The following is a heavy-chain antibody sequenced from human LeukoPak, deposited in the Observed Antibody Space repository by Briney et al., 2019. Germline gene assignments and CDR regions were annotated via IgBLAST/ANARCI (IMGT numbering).Heavy chain of an antibody. CDR3: AKIDDYGNHEGPDAFDI. J-gene: IGHJ3*02. V-gene: IGHV3-23*01. Sequence: GASLRLSCAAPGFTFSSYAMSWVRQAPGKGLEWVSAISGSGGSTYYADSVKGRFTISRDNSKNTLYLQMNSLRAEDTAVYYCAKIDDYGNHEGPDAFDIWGQGTMVTVSS. CDR2: ISGSGGST. D-gene: IGHD4-11*01. CDR1: GFTFSSYA.